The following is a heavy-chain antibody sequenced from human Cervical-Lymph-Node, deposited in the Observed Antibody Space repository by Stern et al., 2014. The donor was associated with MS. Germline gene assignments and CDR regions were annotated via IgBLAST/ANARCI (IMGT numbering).Heavy chain of an antibody. CDR2: INHSGSS. V-gene: IGHV4-34*01. CDR1: GGSFSGYF. J-gene: IGHJ4*02. D-gene: IGHD2/OR15-2a*01. CDR3: ASRVESNKYYRDK. Sequence: QVQLQQWGAGLLKASETLSLTCAVYGGSFSGYFWSWIRQSPGKGLEWIGEINHSGSSNYNPTLQSRVTVSVDTSKNQFSLKLNSVTAADTAVYYCASRVESNKYYRDKWGQGTLVTVSS.